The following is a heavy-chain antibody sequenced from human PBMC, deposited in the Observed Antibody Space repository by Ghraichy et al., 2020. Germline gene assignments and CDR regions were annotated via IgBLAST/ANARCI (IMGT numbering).Heavy chain of an antibody. D-gene: IGHD5-12*01. CDR2: IDPNTGGT. V-gene: IGHV1-2*02. J-gene: IGHJ5*02. CDR3: ARDKDLGYSGYDSFDP. CDR1: GYSFTDHY. Sequence: ASVKVSCKASGYSFTDHYIHWVRQAPGQGLEWMGWIDPNTGGTNYVQKFQGRVTMTRDTSINTAYMELSSLRSDDTVVYYCARDKDLGYSGYDSFDPWGQGTLVTVSS.